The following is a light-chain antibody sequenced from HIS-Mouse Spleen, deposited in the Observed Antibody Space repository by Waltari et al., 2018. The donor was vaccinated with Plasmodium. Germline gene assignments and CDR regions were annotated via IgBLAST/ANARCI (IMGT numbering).Light chain of an antibody. V-gene: IGKV1-5*03. CDR2: KAS. J-gene: IGKJ1*01. Sequence: DIQMTQSPSTLSASVGARVTITCRASQSISSWLAWYQQKPGKAPKLLIYKASSLESGVPSRFSGSGSGTEFTLTISSLQPDDFATYYCQQYNSDSWTFGQGTKVEIK. CDR3: QQYNSDSWT. CDR1: QSISSW.